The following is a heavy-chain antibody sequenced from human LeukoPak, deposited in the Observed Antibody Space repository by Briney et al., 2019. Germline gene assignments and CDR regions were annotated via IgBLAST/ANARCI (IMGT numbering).Heavy chain of an antibody. Sequence: ASVKVSFKASGYTFTIYYMHWVRQAPGQGLEWMGLINPTGGSTGYAQKFQGRVTMTRDMSTSTDYMELSSLRSEDTAIYYCARDNSVGDNAWWFDPWGQGTLVTVSS. CDR2: INPTGGST. CDR1: GYTFTIYY. J-gene: IGHJ5*02. D-gene: IGHD1-26*01. CDR3: ARDNSVGDNAWWFDP. V-gene: IGHV1-46*01.